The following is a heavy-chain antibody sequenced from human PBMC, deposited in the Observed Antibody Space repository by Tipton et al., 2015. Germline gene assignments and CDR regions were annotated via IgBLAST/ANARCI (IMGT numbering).Heavy chain of an antibody. CDR3: ARVPYDSSGYFPNLDY. CDR2: INWNSGSK. J-gene: IGHJ4*02. D-gene: IGHD3-22*01. CDR1: GFTFDEYA. Sequence: SLRLSCVASGFTFDEYAMHWVRQAPGEGLEWVSGINWNSGSKDYADSVKGRFTISRDNAKNSLYLQMNSLRAEDTAVYYCARVPYDSSGYFPNLDYWGQGTLVTVSS. V-gene: IGHV3-9*01.